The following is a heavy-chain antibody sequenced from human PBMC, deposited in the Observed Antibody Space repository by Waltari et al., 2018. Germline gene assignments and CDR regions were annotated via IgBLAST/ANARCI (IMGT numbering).Heavy chain of an antibody. J-gene: IGHJ3*02. Sequence: QVQLVQSGAEVKKPGSSVKVSCKASGGTFSSYAISWVRQAPGQGLEWMGGIIPILGIANYARKFQGRVTITADESTSTAYMELSSLRSEDTAVYYCARDRPPFDWLPQHDAFDIWGQGTMVTVSS. CDR1: GGTFSSYA. V-gene: IGHV1-69*04. D-gene: IGHD3-9*01. CDR2: IIPILGIA. CDR3: ARDRPPFDWLPQHDAFDI.